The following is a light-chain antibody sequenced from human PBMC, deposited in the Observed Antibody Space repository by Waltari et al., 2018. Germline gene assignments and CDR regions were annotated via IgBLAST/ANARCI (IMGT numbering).Light chain of an antibody. V-gene: IGKV3-20*01. CDR3: QHYVRLPAT. J-gene: IGKJ1*01. Sequence: ENVWTQTPGTRPLSPGERATLSCRASQCVSRALPWYQQKPGQAPRLLIYGASSRATDIPDRFSGSGSGTDFSLTISRLEPEDFAVYYCQHYVRLPATFGQGTKVESK. CDR1: QCVSRA. CDR2: GAS.